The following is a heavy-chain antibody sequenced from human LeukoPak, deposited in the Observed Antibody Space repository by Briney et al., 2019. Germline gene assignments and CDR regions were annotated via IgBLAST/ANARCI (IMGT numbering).Heavy chain of an antibody. CDR1: GGSISSGGYY. CDR2: IYYSGST. Sequence: TSQTLSLTCTVSGGSISSGGYYWSWIRQHPGKRLEWIGYIYYSGSTYYNPSLKSRVTISVDTSKNQFSLKLSSVTAADTAVYYCARARVEPAAPFDPWGQGTLVTVSS. J-gene: IGHJ5*02. D-gene: IGHD2-2*01. CDR3: ARARVEPAAPFDP. V-gene: IGHV4-31*03.